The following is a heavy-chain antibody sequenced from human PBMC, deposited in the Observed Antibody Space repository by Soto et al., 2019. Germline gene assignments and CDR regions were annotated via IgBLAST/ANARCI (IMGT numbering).Heavy chain of an antibody. CDR1: EFTFRSYW. V-gene: IGHV3-74*01. CDR3: ARSLPGTYGAFDL. CDR2: ISGDGSST. D-gene: IGHD1-7*01. Sequence: EVQLVDSGGGLGQPGGSLRLSCAASEFTFRSYWMHWFRQSPGKELVWVSRISGDGSSTYCADSVKGRFTISRDNAKNTVYLQIDSLRAEDTAVYYCARSLPGTYGAFDLWGQGTMVTVSS. J-gene: IGHJ3*01.